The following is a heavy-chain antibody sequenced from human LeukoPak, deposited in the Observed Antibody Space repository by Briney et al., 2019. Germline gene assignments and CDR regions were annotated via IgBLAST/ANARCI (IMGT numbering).Heavy chain of an antibody. Sequence: LGGSLRLSCAASGFTFTGYTMNWVRQAPGKGLEWVSYISSSSSTIYYADSVKGRFTISRDNAKNSMYLQMNSLRAEDTAVYYCARGLNYYGSGSYSNFDYWGQGTLVTVSS. CDR1: GFTFTGYT. CDR3: ARGLNYYGSGSYSNFDY. J-gene: IGHJ4*02. CDR2: ISSSSSTI. D-gene: IGHD3-10*01. V-gene: IGHV3-48*04.